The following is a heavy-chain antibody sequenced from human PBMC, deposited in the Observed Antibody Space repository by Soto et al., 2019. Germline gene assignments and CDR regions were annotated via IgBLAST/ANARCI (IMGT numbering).Heavy chain of an antibody. J-gene: IGHJ4*02. Sequence: EVQVVESGGASVQPGGSLRLSCAASGFTFTSYWMHWVRQAPGKGLLWMSRIKGDETTSSYADSVKGRFTTSRDNGKNTVYLQMNSLRAEDTAVYYCARGAFGSYYVDYWGQGTRVTVSS. CDR1: GFTFTSYW. CDR2: IKGDETTS. CDR3: ARGAFGSYYVDY. V-gene: IGHV3-74*01. D-gene: IGHD3-10*01.